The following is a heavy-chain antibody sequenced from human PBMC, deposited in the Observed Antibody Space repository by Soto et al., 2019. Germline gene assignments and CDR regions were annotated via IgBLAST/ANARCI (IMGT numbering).Heavy chain of an antibody. Sequence: GGSLRLSCAASGFTFSSYEMNWVRQAPGKGLEWVSYISSSGSTIYYADSVKGRFTISRDNAKNSLYLQMNSLRAEDTAVYYCARDPENLDYYDSSGYYFDYWGQGTLVTVSS. CDR3: ARDPENLDYYDSSGYYFDY. V-gene: IGHV3-48*03. J-gene: IGHJ4*02. D-gene: IGHD3-22*01. CDR2: ISSSGSTI. CDR1: GFTFSSYE.